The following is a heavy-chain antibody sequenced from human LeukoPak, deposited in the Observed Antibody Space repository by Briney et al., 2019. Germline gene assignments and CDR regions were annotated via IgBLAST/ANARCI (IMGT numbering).Heavy chain of an antibody. V-gene: IGHV1-69*13. J-gene: IGHJ6*03. D-gene: IGHD6-13*01. Sequence: GASVKVSCKVSGYTLTELSMHWVRQAPGQGLEWMGGIIPIFGTANYAQKFQGRVTITADESTSTAYMELSSLRSEDTAVYYCARGRAAAAHYYYYYYMDVWGKGTTVTVSS. CDR2: IIPIFGTA. CDR1: GYTLTELS. CDR3: ARGRAAAAHYYYYYYMDV.